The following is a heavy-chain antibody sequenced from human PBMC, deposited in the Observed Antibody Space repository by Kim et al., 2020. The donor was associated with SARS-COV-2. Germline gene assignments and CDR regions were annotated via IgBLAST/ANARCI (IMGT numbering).Heavy chain of an antibody. J-gene: IGHJ5*02. Sequence: SETLSLTCAVSGGSISSGGYSWSWIRQPPGKGLEWIGYIYHSGSTYYNPSLKSRVTISVDRSKNQFSLKLSSVTAADTAVYYCARGIAAAGTLADWFDPWGQGTLVTVSS. V-gene: IGHV4-30-2*01. CDR1: GGSISSGGYS. D-gene: IGHD6-13*01. CDR2: IYHSGST. CDR3: ARGIAAAGTLADWFDP.